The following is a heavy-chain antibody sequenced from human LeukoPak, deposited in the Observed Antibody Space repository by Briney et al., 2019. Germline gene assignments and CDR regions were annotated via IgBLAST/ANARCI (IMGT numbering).Heavy chain of an antibody. CDR3: AKDNSGSYYAGYFDY. J-gene: IGHJ4*02. CDR2: ISSSSSYI. V-gene: IGHV3-21*04. D-gene: IGHD1-26*01. Sequence: GGSLRLSCAASGFTFSSYSMNWVRQAPGKGLEWVSSISSSSSYIYYADSVKGRFTISRDNAKNSLYLQMNSLRAEDMALYYCAKDNSGSYYAGYFDYWGQGTLVTVSS. CDR1: GFTFSSYS.